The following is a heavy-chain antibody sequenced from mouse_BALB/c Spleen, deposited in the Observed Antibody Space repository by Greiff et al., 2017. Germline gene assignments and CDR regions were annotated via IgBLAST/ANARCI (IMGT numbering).Heavy chain of an antibody. J-gene: IGHJ2*01. CDR3: ARGDYGSSIDY. D-gene: IGHD1-1*01. Sequence: VQLVESGAELVRPGTSVKISCKASGYAFTNYWLGWVKQRPGHGLEWIGDIYPGSGNTYYNEKFKGKATLTADKSSSTAYMQLSSLTSEDSAVYFCARGDYGSSIDYWGQGTTLTVSS. V-gene: IGHV1-63*01. CDR1: GYAFTNYW. CDR2: IYPGSGNT.